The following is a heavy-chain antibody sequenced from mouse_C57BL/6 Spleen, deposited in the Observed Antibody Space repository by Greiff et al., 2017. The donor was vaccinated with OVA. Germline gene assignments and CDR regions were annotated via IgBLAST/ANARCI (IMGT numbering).Heavy chain of an antibody. Sequence: QVQLKESGAELMKPGASVQLSCKATGYTFTGYWIEWVKQRPGHGLEWIGEILPGSGSTNYNEKFKGKATVTADTSSNTAYMQLSSLTTEDTAIYYCARDPDYYGSCGLDYWGQVTTLTVSS. J-gene: IGHJ2*01. CDR2: ILPGSGST. CDR3: ARDPDYYGSCGLDY. D-gene: IGHD1-1*01. V-gene: IGHV1-9*01. CDR1: GYTFTGYW.